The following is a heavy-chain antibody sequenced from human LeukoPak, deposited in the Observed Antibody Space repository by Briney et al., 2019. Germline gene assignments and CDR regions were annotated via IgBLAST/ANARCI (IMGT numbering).Heavy chain of an antibody. CDR3: AIGVSSFQY. V-gene: IGHV4-59*08. CDR1: GDSIRSYY. CDR2: IYNSGST. J-gene: IGHJ1*01. Sequence: SETLSLTCAVSGDSIRSYYWSWIRQPPGKGLEWIGYIYNSGSTNYNPSLKSRVTISVDTSKNQFSLKLSSVTAADTAVYYCAIGVSSFQYWGQGTLVTVSS. D-gene: IGHD3-10*01.